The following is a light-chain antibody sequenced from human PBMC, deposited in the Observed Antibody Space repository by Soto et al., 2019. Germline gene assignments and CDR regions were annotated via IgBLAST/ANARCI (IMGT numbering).Light chain of an antibody. CDR3: QQHADWPLT. V-gene: IGKV3-11*01. CDR2: AAS. Sequence: EIVLTQSPATLSLSPGERATLSCRASRSVGNNLAWYQKKPGQAPGLLIYAASTRATGIPPRFSGSGSGTDFTLTISSLEPEDFAVYYCQQHADWPLTFGGGTKVEIK. CDR1: RSVGNN. J-gene: IGKJ4*01.